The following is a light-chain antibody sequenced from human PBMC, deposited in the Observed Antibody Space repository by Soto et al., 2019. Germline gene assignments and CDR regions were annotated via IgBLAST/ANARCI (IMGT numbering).Light chain of an antibody. J-gene: IGLJ1*01. CDR2: TND. CDR1: SSNIGRNT. V-gene: IGLV1-44*01. CDR3: AAWDDTSSFV. Sequence: QSALTQPPSASGTPGQSVIISCSGGSSNIGRNTVNWYQHLPGTAPRLLIYTNDQRPSGVPDRFSGSKSGTSASLAISGLQSEDEADYYCAAWDDTSSFVFGTGTKVTVL.